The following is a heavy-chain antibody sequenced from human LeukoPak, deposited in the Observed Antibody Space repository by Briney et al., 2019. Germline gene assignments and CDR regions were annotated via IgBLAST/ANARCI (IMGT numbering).Heavy chain of an antibody. CDR1: GGSFSGYY. D-gene: IGHD2-2*01. CDR3: ARRRRYCSSTSCFPNWFDP. V-gene: IGHV4-34*01. J-gene: IGHJ5*02. CDR2: INHSGST. Sequence: PSETLSLTCADYGGSFSGYYWSWIRQPPGKGLEWIGEINHSGSTNYNPSLKSRVTISVDTSKNQFSLKLSSVTAADTAVYYCARRRRYCSSTSCFPNWFDPWGQGTLVTVSS.